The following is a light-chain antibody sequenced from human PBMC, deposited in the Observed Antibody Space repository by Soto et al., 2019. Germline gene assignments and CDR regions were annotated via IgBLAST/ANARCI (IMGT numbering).Light chain of an antibody. CDR3: HSYDRSLSGNYV. J-gene: IGLJ1*01. Sequence: LTQPPSVSGAPGQTVTISCAGNSSNIGAGYDVYWYQQHPGTAPKLIIYSNINRPSGVPDRFSGSKSGTSASLAIAGLHDEDEDDDYCHSYDRSLSGNYVFGSGTKVTVL. CDR2: SNI. V-gene: IGLV1-40*01. CDR1: SSNIGAGYD.